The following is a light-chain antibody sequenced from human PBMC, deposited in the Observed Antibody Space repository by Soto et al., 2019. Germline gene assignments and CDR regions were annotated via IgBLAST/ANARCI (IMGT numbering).Light chain of an antibody. Sequence: DIQMTQSPSSLSASVGDRVTITCRASQSIRSYLNWYQQKPGKAPKLLIYAASSLQSVVPSRFSGSGSGTDFTLTISSLQPEDFATYYCQQSYSTPPTFGQGTKLEIK. J-gene: IGKJ2*01. CDR3: QQSYSTPPT. V-gene: IGKV1-39*01. CDR1: QSIRSY. CDR2: AAS.